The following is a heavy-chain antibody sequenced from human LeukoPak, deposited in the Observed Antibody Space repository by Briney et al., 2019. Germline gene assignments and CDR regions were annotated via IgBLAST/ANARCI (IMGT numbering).Heavy chain of an antibody. Sequence: PSETLSLTCTVSGGSISSYNWSWIRQPPGKGLEWIGYIYYSGSTNYNPSLKSRVTISVDTSKNQFSLKLSSVTAADTAVYYCARHERVTMVRGVYHYGMDVWGQGTTVTVSS. V-gene: IGHV4-59*08. CDR1: GGSISSYN. D-gene: IGHD3-10*01. CDR3: ARHERVTMVRGVYHYGMDV. CDR2: IYYSGST. J-gene: IGHJ6*02.